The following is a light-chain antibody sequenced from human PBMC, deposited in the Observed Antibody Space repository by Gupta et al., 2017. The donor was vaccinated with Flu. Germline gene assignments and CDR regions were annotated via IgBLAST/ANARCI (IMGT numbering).Light chain of an antibody. J-gene: IGKJ2*01. CDR1: QSLDKW. CDR2: MAS. V-gene: IGKV1-5*03. Sequence: IHVTQCLSTLAASVGDSITVTCRASQSLDKWLAWHQQKPGRAPKPLIYMASLLGSWVPSRFSGGGSGTEFTLTISGLQPDDFATYYCQQYKTNTTFGQGNKVEI. CDR3: QQYKTNTT.